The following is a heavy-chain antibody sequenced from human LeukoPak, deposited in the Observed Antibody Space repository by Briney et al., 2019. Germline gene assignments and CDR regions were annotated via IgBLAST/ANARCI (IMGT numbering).Heavy chain of an antibody. CDR3: ARGRSSYSSSWYIH. V-gene: IGHV1-8*01. Sequence: ASVKVSCKPSGYTFTSYDINWVRQAPGQGLGWMGWMNPNSGNTGYAQKFQGRVTMTRNTSISTAYMELSSLRSEDTAVYYCARGRSSYSSSWYIHWGQGTLVTVSS. CDR1: GYTFTSYD. J-gene: IGHJ4*02. CDR2: MNPNSGNT. D-gene: IGHD6-13*01.